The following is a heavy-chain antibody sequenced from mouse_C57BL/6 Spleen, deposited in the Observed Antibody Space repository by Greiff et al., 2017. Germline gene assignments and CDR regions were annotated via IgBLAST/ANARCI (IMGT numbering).Heavy chain of an antibody. CDR1: GYAFSSSW. CDR3: ARNDYDGLYYYAMDY. CDR2: IYPGDGDT. V-gene: IGHV1-82*01. Sequence: QVQLKQSGPELVKPGASVKISCKASGYAFSSSWMNWVKQRPGKGLEWIGRIYPGDGDTNYNGKFKGKATLTADKSSSTAYMQLSSLTSEDSAVYFCARNDYDGLYYYAMDYWGQGTSVTVSS. D-gene: IGHD2-4*01. J-gene: IGHJ4*01.